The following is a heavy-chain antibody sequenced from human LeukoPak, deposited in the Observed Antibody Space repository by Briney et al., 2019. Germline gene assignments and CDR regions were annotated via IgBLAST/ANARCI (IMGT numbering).Heavy chain of an antibody. Sequence: ASVKVSCKASGYTFTGYYMHWVRQAPGQGLEWMGWINPNSGGTNYAQKFQGRVTMTRDTSISTAYMELSRLRSHDTAVYYCATLGNDGYAFDIWGQGTMVTVSS. D-gene: IGHD1-1*01. CDR1: GYTFTGYY. J-gene: IGHJ3*02. CDR3: ATLGNDGYAFDI. V-gene: IGHV1-2*02. CDR2: INPNSGGT.